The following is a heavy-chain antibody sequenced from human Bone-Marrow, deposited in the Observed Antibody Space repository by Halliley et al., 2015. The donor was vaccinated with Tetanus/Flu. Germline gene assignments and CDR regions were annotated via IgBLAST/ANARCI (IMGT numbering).Heavy chain of an antibody. CDR2: ITNSGSP. D-gene: IGHD4-17*01. CDR3: ARSPSYGDEDY. Sequence: GLEWIGEITNSGSPNYNASLKSRVPISVDPSKNQFSLNLISVTAADTAVYYCARSPSYGDEDYWGQGALVTVAS. V-gene: IGHV4-34*01. J-gene: IGHJ4*02.